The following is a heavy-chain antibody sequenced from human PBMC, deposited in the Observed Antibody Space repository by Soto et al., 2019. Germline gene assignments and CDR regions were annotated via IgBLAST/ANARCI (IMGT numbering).Heavy chain of an antibody. CDR2: INPSGGST. CDR3: ARVLEPGYSSGWYYSDY. CDR1: GYTFTSYY. V-gene: IGHV1-46*01. Sequence: ASVKVSCKASGYTFTSYYMHWVRQAPGQGLEWMGIINPSGGSTSYAQKFQGRVTMTRDTSTSTVYMELSSLRSEDTAVYYCARVLEPGYSSGWYYSDYWGQGTLVTVS. D-gene: IGHD6-19*01. J-gene: IGHJ4*02.